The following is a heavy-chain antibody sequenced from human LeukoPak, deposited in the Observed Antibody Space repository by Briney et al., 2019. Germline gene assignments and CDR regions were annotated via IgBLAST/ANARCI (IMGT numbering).Heavy chain of an antibody. Sequence: GGSLRLSCAASGFTFSSYEMNWVRQAPGKGLEWVSYISSSGSTIYYADSVKGRFTISRDDAKNSLYLQMNSLRAEDTAVYYCARAEKSYYYYYYMDVWGKGTTVTVSS. V-gene: IGHV3-48*03. CDR2: ISSSGSTI. CDR1: GFTFSSYE. CDR3: ARAEKSYYYYYYMDV. J-gene: IGHJ6*03.